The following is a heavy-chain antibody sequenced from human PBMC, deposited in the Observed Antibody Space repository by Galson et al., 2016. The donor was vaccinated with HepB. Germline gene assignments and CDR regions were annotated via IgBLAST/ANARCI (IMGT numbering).Heavy chain of an antibody. D-gene: IGHD3-3*01. Sequence: SVKVSCKASGYTFTTYGVSWVRQAPGQGLAWMGWISAYNGDTNYAHEVQGRVTMTTDTSTSTAYMELRSLRSDDTAIYYCARDRPTIFGVQPPFDYWGQGPLVTVSS. CDR1: GYTFTTYG. J-gene: IGHJ4*02. V-gene: IGHV1-18*04. CDR2: ISAYNGDT. CDR3: ARDRPTIFGVQPPFDY.